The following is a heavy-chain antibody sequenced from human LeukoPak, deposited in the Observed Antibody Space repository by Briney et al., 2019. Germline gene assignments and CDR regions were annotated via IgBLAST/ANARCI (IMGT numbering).Heavy chain of an antibody. CDR2: IYYTGST. CDR3: ARDQNWFDP. J-gene: IGHJ5*02. V-gene: IGHV4-59*01. Sequence: SETLSLTCTVSGGSISSYYWSWIRQPPGKGLEGLGYIYYTGSTNYNPSLKSRGTISVDPSKNQFSLKLSSVTAADTAVYYCARDQNWFDPWGQGTLVTVSS. CDR1: GGSISSYY.